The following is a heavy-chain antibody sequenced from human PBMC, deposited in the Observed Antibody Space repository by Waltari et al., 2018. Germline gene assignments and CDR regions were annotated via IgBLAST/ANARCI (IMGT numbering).Heavy chain of an antibody. D-gene: IGHD3-22*01. CDR1: GFTFSSYG. Sequence: QVQLVESGGGVVQPGRSLRLSCAASGFTFSSYGLHWVRQAPGTGLEWVAVISYDGSNKYYADSVKGRFTISRDNSKNTLYLQMNSLRAEDTAVYYCAKDRDRAPITMIVESGMDVWGQGTTVTVSS. V-gene: IGHV3-30*18. J-gene: IGHJ6*02. CDR2: ISYDGSNK. CDR3: AKDRDRAPITMIVESGMDV.